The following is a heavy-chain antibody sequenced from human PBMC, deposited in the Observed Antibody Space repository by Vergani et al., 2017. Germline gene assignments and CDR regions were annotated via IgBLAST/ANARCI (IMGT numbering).Heavy chain of an antibody. D-gene: IGHD3-22*01. Sequence: EVQLVESGGGLVQPGGSLRLSCAASGFTFSSYEMNWVRQAPGKGLEWVSYISSSGSTIYYADSVKGRFTISRDNAKNSLYLQMNSLRAEDTAVYYCASSPPYYYDSSGYPLPYYFDYWGQGTLVTVSS. V-gene: IGHV3-48*03. CDR1: GFTFSSYE. J-gene: IGHJ4*02. CDR3: ASSPPYYYDSSGYPLPYYFDY. CDR2: ISSSGSTI.